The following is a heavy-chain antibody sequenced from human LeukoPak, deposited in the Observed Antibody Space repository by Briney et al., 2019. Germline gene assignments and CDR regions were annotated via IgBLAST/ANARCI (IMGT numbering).Heavy chain of an antibody. Sequence: ASVKVSCKASGYTFTAYYMHWVRQAPGQGLEWMGWVSVYKGDTNYAQKLQGRVTMTTDTSTSTAYMELSSLRSEDTAVYYCARRNSHIGSYRPSYYFDYWGQGTLVTVSS. D-gene: IGHD1-26*01. CDR2: VSVYKGDT. CDR3: ARRNSHIGSYRPSYYFDY. CDR1: GYTFTAYY. V-gene: IGHV1-18*04. J-gene: IGHJ4*02.